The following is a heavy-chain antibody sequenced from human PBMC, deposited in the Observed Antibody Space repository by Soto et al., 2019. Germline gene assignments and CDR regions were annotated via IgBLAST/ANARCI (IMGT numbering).Heavy chain of an antibody. J-gene: IGHJ6*02. Sequence: GESLKISCKGSGYSFTSYWIGWVRQMPGKGLEWMGIIYPGDSDTRYSPSFQGQVTISADKSISTAYLQWSSLKASDTAMYYCARTKWFGELYAYYYYGMDVWGQGTTVTVSS. CDR2: IYPGDSDT. CDR3: ARTKWFGELYAYYYYGMDV. D-gene: IGHD3-10*01. CDR1: GYSFTSYW. V-gene: IGHV5-51*01.